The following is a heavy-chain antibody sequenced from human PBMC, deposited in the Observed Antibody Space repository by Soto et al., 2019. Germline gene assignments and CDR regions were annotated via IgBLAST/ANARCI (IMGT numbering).Heavy chain of an antibody. CDR1: GYTFTGYY. V-gene: IGHV1-2*04. Sequence: GASVKVSCKASGYTFTGYYMHWVRQAPGQGLEWMGWINPNSGGTNYAQKFQGWVTMTRDTSISTAYMELSRLRSDDTAVYYCAREGCFGGSCSPYYYYYGMDVCGQGTTVTVSS. CDR3: AREGCFGGSCSPYYYYYGMDV. J-gene: IGHJ6*02. D-gene: IGHD2-15*01. CDR2: INPNSGGT.